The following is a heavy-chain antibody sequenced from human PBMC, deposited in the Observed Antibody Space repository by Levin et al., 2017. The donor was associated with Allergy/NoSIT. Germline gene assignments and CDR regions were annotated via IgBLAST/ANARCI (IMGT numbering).Heavy chain of an antibody. V-gene: IGHV1-2*02. CDR1: GYTFTGYY. D-gene: IGHD6-19*01. CDR2: INPNSGGT. CDR3: ARVLSIAVGPVDY. Sequence: ASVKVSCKASGYTFTGYYMHWVRQAPGQGLEWMGWINPNSGGTNYAQKFQGRVTMTRDTSISTAYMELSRLRSDDTAVYYCARVLSIAVGPVDYWGQGTLVTVSS. J-gene: IGHJ4*02.